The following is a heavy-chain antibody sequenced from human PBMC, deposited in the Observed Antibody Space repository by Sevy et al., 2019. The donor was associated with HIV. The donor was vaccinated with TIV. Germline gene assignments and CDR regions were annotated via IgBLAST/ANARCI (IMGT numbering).Heavy chain of an antibody. J-gene: IGHJ4*02. D-gene: IGHD1-7*01. CDR1: GFTFSKYW. CDR2: IKQDAGQK. CDR3: ARDDGNYYFHY. Sequence: GGSLRLSCAASGFTFSKYWMGWVRQAPGKGLEWVANIKQDAGQKYDVDSVKGRLTISRVNAKNSLYLQMNSLRAEDTAVYFCARDDGNYYFHYWGQGTLVTVSS. V-gene: IGHV3-7*01.